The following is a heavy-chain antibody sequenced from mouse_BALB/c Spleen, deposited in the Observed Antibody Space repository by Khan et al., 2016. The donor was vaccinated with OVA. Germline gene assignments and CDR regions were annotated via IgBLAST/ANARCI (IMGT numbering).Heavy chain of an antibody. Sequence: VQLQESGPGLVAPSQNLSITCTVSGFSLSDYGVSWIRQPPGKGLEWLGVIWGGGSTYYNSALKSRLNISKDNSKSQVFLKMSSLQSDDTAMFYCAKGVWSYYYTLDYWGQGTSVTVSS. V-gene: IGHV2-6-5*01. CDR2: IWGGGST. CDR1: GFSLSDYG. CDR3: AKGVWSYYYTLDY. J-gene: IGHJ4*01.